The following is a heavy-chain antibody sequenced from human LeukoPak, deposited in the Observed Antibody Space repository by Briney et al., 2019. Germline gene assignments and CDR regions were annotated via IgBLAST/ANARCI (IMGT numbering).Heavy chain of an antibody. CDR2: ISYDGSNK. J-gene: IGHJ4*02. CDR1: GFTFSSYA. D-gene: IGHD3-9*01. V-gene: IGHV3-30*04. Sequence: GGSLRLSCAASGFTFSSYAMHWVRQAPGKGLEWVAVISYDGSNKYYADSVKGRFTISRDNSKNTLYLQMNSLRAEDTAVYYCARDLPRIRRYFDWLLYPPLNYFDYWGQGTLVTVSS. CDR3: ARDLPRIRRYFDWLLYPPLNYFDY.